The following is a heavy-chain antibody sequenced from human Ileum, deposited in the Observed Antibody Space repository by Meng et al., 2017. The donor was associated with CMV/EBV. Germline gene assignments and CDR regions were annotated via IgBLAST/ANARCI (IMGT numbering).Heavy chain of an antibody. V-gene: IGHV3-30*02. CDR2: IPYDGKNQ. Sequence: QLDLVESGGGVVQPGGSLRLSCAASGFIFSSYGMHWVRQAPGKGLEWVAFIPYDGKNQYYGDSVKGRFTISRDNSKNTLYLQMNNLRAEDTAVYYCAQDSGKGDYWGQGTLVTV. D-gene: IGHD3-10*01. CDR3: AQDSGKGDY. J-gene: IGHJ4*02. CDR1: GFIFSSYG.